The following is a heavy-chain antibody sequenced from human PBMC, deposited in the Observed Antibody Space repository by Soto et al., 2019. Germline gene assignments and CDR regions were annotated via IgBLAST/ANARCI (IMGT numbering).Heavy chain of an antibody. D-gene: IGHD3-3*01. J-gene: IGHJ6*03. Sequence: GGSLRLSCAASGFTFSSYAMSWFRQAPGKGLEWVSAISGSGGSTYYADSVKGRFTISRDNSKNTLYLQMNSLRAEDTAVYYCAKCLAVWSGYKGGYYCMDVWGKGTTVTVSS. CDR3: AKCLAVWSGYKGGYYCMDV. CDR1: GFTFSSYA. V-gene: IGHV3-23*01. CDR2: ISGSGGST.